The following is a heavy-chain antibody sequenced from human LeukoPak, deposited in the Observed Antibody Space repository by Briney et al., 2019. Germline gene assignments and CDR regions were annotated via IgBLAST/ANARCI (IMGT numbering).Heavy chain of an antibody. CDR2: ISSSSSYI. D-gene: IGHD5-18*01. J-gene: IGHJ4*02. CDR1: GFTFSSYS. Sequence: GGSLRLSCAASGFTFSSYSMNWVRQAPGKGLEWVSSISSSSSYIYYADSVKGRFTISRDNAKNSLYLQMNSLRAEDTAVYYCARDLGATYSYGHKYYFDYWGQGTLVTVSS. CDR3: ARDLGATYSYGHKYYFDY. V-gene: IGHV3-21*01.